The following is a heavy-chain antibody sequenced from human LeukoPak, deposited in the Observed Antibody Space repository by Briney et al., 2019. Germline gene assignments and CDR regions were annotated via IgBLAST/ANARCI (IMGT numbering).Heavy chain of an antibody. J-gene: IGHJ4*02. CDR1: GGSFSGYY. Sequence: SETLSLTCAVYGGSFSGYYWSWIRQPPGKGLEWIGEINHSGSTNYNPSLKSRVTISVDTSKNQFSLKLSSVTAADTAVYYCARMGGGYYGSSWGQGTLVTVSS. CDR3: ARMGGGYYGSS. V-gene: IGHV4-34*01. CDR2: INHSGST. D-gene: IGHD3-10*01.